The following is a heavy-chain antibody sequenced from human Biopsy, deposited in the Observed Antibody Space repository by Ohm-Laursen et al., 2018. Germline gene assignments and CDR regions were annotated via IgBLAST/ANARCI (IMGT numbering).Heavy chain of an antibody. Sequence: SLRLSCSASGFSVADYAMHWVRQVSGKGLEWVSFIGWDGANTYYGGSVKGRFTISRDNAENSLYLEMNSLRTEDTAVYYCARGGEGSGSFVKPPKTWFDPWGQGTLVTVSS. CDR3: ARGGEGSGSFVKPPKTWFDP. CDR1: GFSVADYA. V-gene: IGHV3-43*01. J-gene: IGHJ5*02. D-gene: IGHD3-10*01. CDR2: IGWDGANT.